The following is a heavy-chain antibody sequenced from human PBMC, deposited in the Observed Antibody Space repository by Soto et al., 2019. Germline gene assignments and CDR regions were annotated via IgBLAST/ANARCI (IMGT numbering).Heavy chain of an antibody. CDR2: ISDNGGYT. J-gene: IGHJ6*03. D-gene: IGHD3-10*01. V-gene: IGHV3-23*01. CDR3: AKNGGSGKGYDYMDV. Sequence: PGGSLRLSCAVSGFTFSSFAMTWVRQAPGKGLEWVSVISDNGGYTYYADSVKGRLTISRDNSKNTLYLQMNSLRVEDTAEYYCAKNGGSGKGYDYMDVWGKGTTVTVSS. CDR1: GFTFSSFA.